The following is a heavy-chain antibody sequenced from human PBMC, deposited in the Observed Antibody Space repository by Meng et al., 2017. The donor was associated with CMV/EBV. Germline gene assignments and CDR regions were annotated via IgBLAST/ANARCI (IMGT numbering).Heavy chain of an antibody. J-gene: IGHJ4*02. D-gene: IGHD3-22*01. V-gene: IGHV3-23*01. Sequence: GESLKISCAASGFTFSTYAMSWVRQAPGKGLEWVSAISGSGTSTYYADSVKGRFTISRDNSKNTLYLQMNSLRVEDTAVYYCARVAVPSGQPHYYDSSGYYLKGLLDYWGQGTLVTVSS. CDR3: ARVAVPSGQPHYYDSSGYYLKGLLDY. CDR2: ISGSGTST. CDR1: GFTFSTYA.